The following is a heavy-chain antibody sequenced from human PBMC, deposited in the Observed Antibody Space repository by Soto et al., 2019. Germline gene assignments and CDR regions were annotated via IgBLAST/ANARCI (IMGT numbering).Heavy chain of an antibody. Sequence: EVQLVESGGGLVQPGGSLKLSCAASGVAFSDSAMHWVRQASGKGLEWIGRVRGKRGNDGTAYAASVQGRFTISRDDSKTTTYLQMNSLKIEDTAVYYCTRRRDWTAVDPLDYWGQGTLVTVSS. V-gene: IGHV3-73*02. CDR3: TRRRDWTAVDPLDY. D-gene: IGHD5-18*01. J-gene: IGHJ4*02. CDR2: VRGKRGNDGT. CDR1: GVAFSDSA.